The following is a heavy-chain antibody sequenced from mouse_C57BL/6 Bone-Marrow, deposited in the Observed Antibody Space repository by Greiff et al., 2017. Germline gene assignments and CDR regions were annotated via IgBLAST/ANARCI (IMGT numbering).Heavy chain of an antibody. J-gene: IGHJ3*01. Sequence: SGAELVRPGASVKLSCTASGFNIKDDYMHWVKQRPEQGLEWIGWIDPANGDTEYASKFQGKATITADTSSNTAYLQLSSLTAEDTSVYYCTTWYINYVGFAYWGQGTLVTVSA. V-gene: IGHV14-4*01. D-gene: IGHD2-5*01. CDR2: IDPANGDT. CDR3: TTWYINYVGFAY. CDR1: GFNIKDDY.